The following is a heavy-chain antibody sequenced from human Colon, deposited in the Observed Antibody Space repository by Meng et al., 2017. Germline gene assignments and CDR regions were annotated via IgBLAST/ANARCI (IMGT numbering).Heavy chain of an antibody. D-gene: IGHD6-19*01. CDR2: IYHSGST. CDR3: ASFPPPGKQWLVTDY. J-gene: IGHJ4*02. Sequence: VHSQESGPGLVKPSGTLSLTRAVPGGSSSSSNWWSWVRQPPGKGLEWIGEIYHSGSTNYNPSLKSRVTISVDKSKNQFSLKLSSVTAADTAVYYCASFPPPGKQWLVTDYWGQGTLVTVSS. CDR1: GGSSSSSNW. V-gene: IGHV4-4*02.